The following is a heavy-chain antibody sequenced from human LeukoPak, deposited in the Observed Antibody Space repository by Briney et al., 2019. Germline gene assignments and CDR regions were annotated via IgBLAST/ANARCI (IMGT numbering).Heavy chain of an antibody. CDR1: GGTFSSYA. CDR3: ARDDVGSSWPSH. D-gene: IGHD6-13*01. CDR2: ISAYNGNT. J-gene: IGHJ4*02. V-gene: IGHV1-18*01. Sequence: ASVKVSCKASGGTFSSYATSWVRQAPGQGLEWMGWISAYNGNTNYAQKLQGRVTMTTDTSTSTAYMELRSLRSDDTAVYYCARDDVGSSWPSHWGQGTPVTVSS.